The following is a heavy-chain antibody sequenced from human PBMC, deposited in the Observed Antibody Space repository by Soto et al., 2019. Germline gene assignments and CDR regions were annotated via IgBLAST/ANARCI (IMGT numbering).Heavy chain of an antibody. D-gene: IGHD3-22*01. J-gene: IGHJ4*02. V-gene: IGHV3-23*01. CDR3: AKTYYYDSSGYYFDY. Sequence: EVQLLESGGGLVQPGGSLRLSCAASGFTFSSYAMSWVRQAPGKGLEWVSAISGSRGSTYYPDAVKRRFTISRDNSKNTLYLQVNSLRAEDTAVYYCAKTYYYDSSGYYFDYWGQGTLVTVSS. CDR1: GFTFSSYA. CDR2: ISGSRGST.